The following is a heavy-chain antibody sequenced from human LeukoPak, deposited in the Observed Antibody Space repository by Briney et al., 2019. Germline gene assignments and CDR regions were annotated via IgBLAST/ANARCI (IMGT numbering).Heavy chain of an antibody. D-gene: IGHD3-22*01. Sequence: GRSLRLSCAASGFTFSSYGMHWVRQAPGKGLEWVAVISYDGSNKYYADSVKGRFTISRDNSKNTLYLQMNSLRAEDTAVYYCASWLGSGYYDYWGQGTLVTVSS. CDR1: GFTFSSYG. CDR2: ISYDGSNK. J-gene: IGHJ4*02. V-gene: IGHV3-30*03. CDR3: ASWLGSGYYDY.